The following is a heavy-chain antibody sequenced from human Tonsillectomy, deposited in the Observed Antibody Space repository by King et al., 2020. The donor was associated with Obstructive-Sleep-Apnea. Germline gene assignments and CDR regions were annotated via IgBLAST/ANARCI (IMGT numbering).Heavy chain of an antibody. CDR1: GYTFTSYD. CDR3: ARGSSTYYYDISGYYHPLAFDM. D-gene: IGHD3-22*01. Sequence: QLVQSGAEVKKPGASVKVSCKASGYTFTSYDINWVRQATGQGLEWMGWMNPNSDNTGYAQKFQGRVTMTRNTSISTAYMELSSLRSEDTAVYYCARGSSTYYYDISGYYHPLAFDMWGQGTMVAVSS. CDR2: MNPNSDNT. J-gene: IGHJ3*02. V-gene: IGHV1-8*01.